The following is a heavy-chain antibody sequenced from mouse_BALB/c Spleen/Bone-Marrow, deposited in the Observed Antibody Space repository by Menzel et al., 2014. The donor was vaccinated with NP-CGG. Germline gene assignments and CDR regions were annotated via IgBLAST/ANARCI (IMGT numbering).Heavy chain of an antibody. CDR1: GYTFTSYW. J-gene: IGHJ2*02. Sequence: QVQLKQSGPELVRPGTSVKMSCKASGYTFTSYWTHWVKQRPGQGLEWIGMIDPSNSESRLNQKFKDKATLNVDKSSNTAYMQLSSLTSEDSAVYYCARLDGNYRNYFDYWGQGTSLTVSS. CDR3: ARLDGNYRNYFDY. V-gene: IGHV1-59*01. D-gene: IGHD2-1*01. CDR2: IDPSNSES.